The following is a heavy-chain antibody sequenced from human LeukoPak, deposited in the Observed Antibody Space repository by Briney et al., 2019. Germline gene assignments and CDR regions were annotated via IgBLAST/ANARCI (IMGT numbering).Heavy chain of an antibody. J-gene: IGHJ3*02. CDR3: AKELWSGGAFHI. CDR2: ISYDGSNN. Sequence: GGSLRLSCAASGFTFSSYGIHWVRQAPGKGLEWVAVISYDGSNNYYADSVKGRFTISGDNSKNTLYLQMNSLRAEDTAVYYCAKELWSGGAFHIWGQGTMVTVSS. CDR1: GFTFSSYG. D-gene: IGHD3-10*01. V-gene: IGHV3-30*18.